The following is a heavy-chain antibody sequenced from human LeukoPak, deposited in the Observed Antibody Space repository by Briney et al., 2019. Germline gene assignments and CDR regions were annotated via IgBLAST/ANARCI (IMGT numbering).Heavy chain of an antibody. CDR3: ASPTGHYYDSL. D-gene: IGHD3-22*01. CDR1: GFTFSDYG. Sequence: GGSLRLSCAASGFTFSDYGMHWVRQAPGKGLEWVAFIRNDGSNKYYADSVKGRFTISRDNSKNTLYLQMNSLRAEDTAVYYCASPTGHYYDSLWGQGTLVTVSS. J-gene: IGHJ4*02. CDR2: IRNDGSNK. V-gene: IGHV3-30*02.